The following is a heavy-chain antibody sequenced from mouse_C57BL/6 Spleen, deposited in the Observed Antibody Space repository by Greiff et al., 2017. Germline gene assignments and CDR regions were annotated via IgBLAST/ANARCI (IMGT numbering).Heavy chain of an antibody. V-gene: IGHV3-6*01. CDR2: ISYDGSN. J-gene: IGHJ4*01. CDR3: ARDYDYHYYAMDY. CDR1: GYSITSGYY. D-gene: IGHD2-4*01. Sequence: EVKLQESGPGLVKPSQSLSLTCSVTGYSITSGYYWNWIRQFPGNKLEWMGYISYDGSNNYNPSLKNRISITRDTSKNQFFLKLNSVTTEDTATYYCARDYDYHYYAMDYWGQGTSVTVSS.